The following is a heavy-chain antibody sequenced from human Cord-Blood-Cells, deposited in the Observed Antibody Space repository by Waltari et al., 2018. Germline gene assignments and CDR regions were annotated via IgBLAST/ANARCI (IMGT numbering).Heavy chain of an antibody. Sequence: QVQLQQWGAGLLKPSETLSLTCAVYGGSFSGYYWSWIRQPPGKGLEWIGEINHSGSTNYNPSRKSRVTISVDTSKNQFSLKLSSVAAADTAVYYCARNRVLWFGELSLDYWGQGTLVTVSS. D-gene: IGHD3-10*01. J-gene: IGHJ4*02. CDR2: INHSGST. CDR1: GGSFSGYY. V-gene: IGHV4-34*01. CDR3: ARNRVLWFGELSLDY.